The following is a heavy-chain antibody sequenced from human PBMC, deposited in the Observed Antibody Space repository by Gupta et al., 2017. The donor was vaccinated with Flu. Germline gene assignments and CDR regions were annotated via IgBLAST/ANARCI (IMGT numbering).Heavy chain of an antibody. CDR3: STTGIFAATYDLDV. V-gene: IGHV4-38-2*01. CDR1: GYRISNGYY. Sequence: QVQLHESGPGLVKPSETLSLSCAVSGYRISNGYYWGWVRQSPGRGLEWIGSAYHSGITYYNPARKSRVTISVDPSKIHFSLTLRYITDADTSVYYCSTTGIFAATYDLDVWGQGTTVTVS. J-gene: IGHJ6*02. D-gene: IGHD2-15*01. CDR2: AYHSGIT.